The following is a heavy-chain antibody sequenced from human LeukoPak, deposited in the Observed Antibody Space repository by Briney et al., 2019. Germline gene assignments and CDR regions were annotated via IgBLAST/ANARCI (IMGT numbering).Heavy chain of an antibody. CDR2: ISGSGGST. J-gene: IGHJ4*02. D-gene: IGHD6-13*01. Sequence: GGSLRLSCAASGFIFSTYAMSWVRQAPGKGLEWVSGISGSGGSTYYADSVKGRFTISRDNSKNTLYLQMNSLRAEDTAVYYCADEIAAAGTWGQGTLVTVSS. CDR1: GFIFSTYA. CDR3: ADEIAAAGT. V-gene: IGHV3-23*01.